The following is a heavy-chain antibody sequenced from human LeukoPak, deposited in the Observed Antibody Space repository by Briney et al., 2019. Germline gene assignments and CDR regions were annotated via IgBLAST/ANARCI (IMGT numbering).Heavy chain of an antibody. CDR3: VTGGHYSGT. Sequence: GGSLRLSCAASGFTFGSYDLSWVRQAPGKGLECVAAISRGVGSTYYADSVKGRFTISRDNAKNSLYLQMSSLRAEDTAVYYCVTGGHYSGTWGQGSLVTVSS. CDR2: ISRGVGST. V-gene: IGHV3-23*01. CDR1: GFTFGSYD. D-gene: IGHD3-3*01. J-gene: IGHJ5*02.